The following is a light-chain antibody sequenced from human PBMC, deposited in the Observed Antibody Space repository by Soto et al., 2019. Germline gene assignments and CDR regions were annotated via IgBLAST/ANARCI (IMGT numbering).Light chain of an antibody. J-gene: IGKJ2*01. CDR3: QQYNNWPPRYT. CDR2: GAS. Sequence: EIVMTQSPATLSVSPGERATLSCRASQSVSSNLAWYQQKPGQAPRLLIYGASTRATGIPARFSGSGYGTEFTLTISSLQSDDFAFYYCQQYNNWPPRYTFGQGTNLEIK. V-gene: IGKV3-15*01. CDR1: QSVSSN.